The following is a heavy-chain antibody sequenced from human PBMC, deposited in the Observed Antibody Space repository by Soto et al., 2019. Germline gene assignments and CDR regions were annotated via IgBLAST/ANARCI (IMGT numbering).Heavy chain of an antibody. D-gene: IGHD1-1*01. CDR3: VRDGTKNLRDWFDP. J-gene: IGHJ5*02. CDR1: GACLAGYY. CDR2: IYATGSN. Sequence: EILPLPCNLSGACLAGYYWSWIGQPPGKGLEWIGRIYATGSNDYNPSLKSRLTMSVDMSKKQFSLTLRSVTAADTAMYYCVRDGTKNLRDWFDPWGQGILVTVSS. V-gene: IGHV4-4*07.